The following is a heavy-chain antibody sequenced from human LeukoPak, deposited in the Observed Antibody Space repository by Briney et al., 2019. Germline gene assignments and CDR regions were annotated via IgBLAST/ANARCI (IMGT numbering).Heavy chain of an antibody. Sequence: VGSLRLSCAASGFSFRAYTMNWVSQAPGKGLEWVSSVHPSHAYQFYADSVKGRFTLSRDNVKNSLFLQMDSLRAEDTAVYYCARDRDYYDSNSFSPDAFDIWGQGTMVTVSS. V-gene: IGHV3-21*06. CDR2: VHPSHAYQ. D-gene: IGHD3-22*01. J-gene: IGHJ3*02. CDR1: GFSFRAYT. CDR3: ARDRDYYDSNSFSPDAFDI.